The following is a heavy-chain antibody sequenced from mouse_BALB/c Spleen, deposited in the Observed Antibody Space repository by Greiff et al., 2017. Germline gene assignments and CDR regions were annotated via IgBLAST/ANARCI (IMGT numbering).Heavy chain of an antibody. J-gene: IGHJ4*01. CDR2: IYPYNGGT. D-gene: IGHD1-1*02. CDR1: GYTFTDYN. Sequence: EVHLVESGPELVKPGASVKISCKASGYTFTDYNMHWVKQSHGKSLEWIGYIYPYNGGTGYNQKFKSKATLTVDNSSSTAYMELRSLTSEDSAVYYCARDYVLYYYAMDYWGQGTSVTVSS. V-gene: IGHV1S29*02. CDR3: ARDYVLYYYAMDY.